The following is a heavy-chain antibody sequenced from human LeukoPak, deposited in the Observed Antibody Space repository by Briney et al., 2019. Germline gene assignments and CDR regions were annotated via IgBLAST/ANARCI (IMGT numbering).Heavy chain of an antibody. CDR2: IYYSGST. Sequence: SETLSLTCTVSGGSVSSGSYYWSWIRQPPGKGLEWIGYIYYSGSTNYNPSLKSRVTISVDTSKNQFSLKLSSVSAADTAVYYCARELGYCSSTSCRNHDVFDIWGQGTMVTVSS. J-gene: IGHJ3*02. CDR3: ARELGYCSSTSCRNHDVFDI. V-gene: IGHV4-61*01. D-gene: IGHD2-2*01. CDR1: GGSVSSGSYY.